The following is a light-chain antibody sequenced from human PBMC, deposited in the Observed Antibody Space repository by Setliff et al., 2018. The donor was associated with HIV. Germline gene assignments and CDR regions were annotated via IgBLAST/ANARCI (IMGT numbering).Light chain of an antibody. J-gene: IGLJ1*01. V-gene: IGLV2-14*03. Sequence: QSALTQPASVSGSPGQSITISCTGTSSDIGAYNYVSWYQQHPGKAPKVMIYDVRKRPSGVSNRFSSSKSGNTASLTISGLQAEDEAAYYCSSYVNINTLVFGTGTKGTVL. CDR1: SSDIGAYNY. CDR3: SSYVNINTLV. CDR2: DVR.